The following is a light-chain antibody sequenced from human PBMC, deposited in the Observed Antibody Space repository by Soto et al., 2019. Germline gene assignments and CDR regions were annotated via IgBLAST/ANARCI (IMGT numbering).Light chain of an antibody. Sequence: QSVLTQPPSVSGAPGQRVTISCTGSSSNIGAGYDVHWYQQLPGTAPKLLIYGNTHRPSGVPDRFSGSKSGTSASLAISGLQSEDEGDYYCATWDDRLTAWVFGGGTKVTVL. J-gene: IGLJ3*02. CDR1: SSNIGAGYD. CDR2: GNT. V-gene: IGLV1-40*01. CDR3: ATWDDRLTAWV.